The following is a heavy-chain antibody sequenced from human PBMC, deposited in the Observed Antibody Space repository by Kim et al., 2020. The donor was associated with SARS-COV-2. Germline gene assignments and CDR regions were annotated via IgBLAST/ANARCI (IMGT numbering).Heavy chain of an antibody. D-gene: IGHD6-13*01. CDR3: ANPRQPDY. V-gene: IGHV3-23*01. J-gene: IGHJ4*02. CDR2: GDNK. Sequence: GDNKAYANSVKGRFTISRDNSKNTVYLQMSSLRAEDTAIYYCANPRQPDYWGQGTLVTVSS.